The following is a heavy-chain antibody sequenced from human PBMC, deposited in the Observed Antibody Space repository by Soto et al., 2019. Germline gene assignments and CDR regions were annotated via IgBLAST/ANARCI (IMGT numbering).Heavy chain of an antibody. V-gene: IGHV3-21*01. CDR2: ISSSSSYI. CDR1: GFTFSSYS. J-gene: IGHJ3*02. D-gene: IGHD6-6*01. CDR3: ANGDSSSVRDDAFDI. Sequence: GGSLRLSCAASGFTFSSYSMNWVRQAPGKGLEWVSSISSSSSYIYYADSVKGRFTISRDNAKNSLYLQMNSLRAEDTAVYYCANGDSSSVRDDAFDIWGQGTMVTVSS.